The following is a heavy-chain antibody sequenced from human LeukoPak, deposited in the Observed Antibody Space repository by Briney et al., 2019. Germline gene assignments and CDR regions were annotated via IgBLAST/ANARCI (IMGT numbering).Heavy chain of an antibody. CDR1: GYTFTSYG. V-gene: IGHV1-18*01. D-gene: IGHD3-10*01. CDR3: ARATMVRGVTFHPDY. Sequence: ASVKVSCKASGYTFTSYGISWVRQAPGQGLEWMGWISAYNGNTNYAQKLQGRVTMTTDTSTSTAYMELRSLRSDDTAVYYCARATMVRGVTFHPDYWGQGTLVTVSS. J-gene: IGHJ4*02. CDR2: ISAYNGNT.